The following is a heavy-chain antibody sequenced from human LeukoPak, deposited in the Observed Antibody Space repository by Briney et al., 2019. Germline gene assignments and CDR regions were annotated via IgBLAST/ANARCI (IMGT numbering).Heavy chain of an antibody. Sequence: GGSLRLSCAASGFTFDDCAMHWVRQAPGKGLEWVSGISWNSADKGYADSVKGRFTISRDNSKNTLYLQMNSLRAEDTAVYYCAKEADVWFGVLSRPHFDYWGQGTLVTVSS. CDR3: AKEADVWFGVLSRPHFDY. D-gene: IGHD3-10*01. J-gene: IGHJ4*02. CDR1: GFTFDDCA. CDR2: ISWNSADK. V-gene: IGHV3-9*01.